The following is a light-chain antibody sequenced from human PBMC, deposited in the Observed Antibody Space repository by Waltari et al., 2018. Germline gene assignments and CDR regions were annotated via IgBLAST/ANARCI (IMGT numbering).Light chain of an antibody. V-gene: IGKV1-39*01. CDR1: ESLGKY. J-gene: IGKJ2*01. CDR3: QQSYTAPYT. Sequence: DIQMTQSPSSLSASVGHRITITCRASESLGKYLNWYQQRPGKAPQPLIYAASNLQSGAPSRFSGSGPGTAFTLTISSLRPEDSATYYCQQSYTAPYTFGQGTHLEVK. CDR2: AAS.